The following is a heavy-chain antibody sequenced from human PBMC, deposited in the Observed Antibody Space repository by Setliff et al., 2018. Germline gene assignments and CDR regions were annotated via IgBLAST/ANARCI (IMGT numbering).Heavy chain of an antibody. V-gene: IGHV1-18*01. CDR1: GYTFTSYG. D-gene: IGHD3-16*01. CDR2: ISAYNGNT. J-gene: IGHJ4*02. Sequence: ASVKVSCKASGYTFTSYGISWVRQAHGQGLEWMVWISAYNGNTNYAQKLKGRVTTTTDTSTSTAYMERRSLRSDDTAVYYCARGAYDSYYFDYWGQGTLVTVSS. CDR3: ARGAYDSYYFDY.